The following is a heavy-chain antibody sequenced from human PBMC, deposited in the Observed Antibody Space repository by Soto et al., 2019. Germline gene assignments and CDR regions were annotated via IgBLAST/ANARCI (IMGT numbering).Heavy chain of an antibody. CDR2: INPSGGST. Sequence: GASVKVSCKASGYTFTSYYMHWVRQAPGQGLEWMGIINPSGGSTSYAQKFQGRVTMTRDTSTSTVYMELSSLRSEDTAVYYCARFVELRTGSWNYYYGMDVWGQGTTVTVSS. D-gene: IGHD6-13*01. J-gene: IGHJ6*02. V-gene: IGHV1-46*01. CDR1: GYTFTSYY. CDR3: ARFVELRTGSWNYYYGMDV.